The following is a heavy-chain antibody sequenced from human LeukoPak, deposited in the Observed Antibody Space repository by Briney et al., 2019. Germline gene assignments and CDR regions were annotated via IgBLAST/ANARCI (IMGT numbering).Heavy chain of an antibody. CDR2: ISGSGGST. V-gene: IGHV3-23*01. CDR1: GFTFSNYA. CDR3: AKDGGGYYYGEPKKFDY. Sequence: GGSLRLSCAASGFTFSNYAMNWVRQAPGKGLEWVSAISGSGGSTYYADSVKGRFTISRDNSKNTLYLQMNSLRAEDTAVYYCAKDGGGYYYGEPKKFDYWGQGTLVTVSS. D-gene: IGHD3-22*01. J-gene: IGHJ4*02.